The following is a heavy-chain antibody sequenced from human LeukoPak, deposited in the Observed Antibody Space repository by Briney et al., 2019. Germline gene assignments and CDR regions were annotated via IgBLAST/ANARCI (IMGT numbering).Heavy chain of an antibody. CDR2: INQDGSEK. CDR1: EFTFSGYW. Sequence: GGSLRLYCAASEFTFSGYWMNWVRQAPGKGPEWVANINQDGSEKDYVDSVKGRFTISRDNAKNSLFLQMNSLRVEDTAVFYCARDGFVGAADYWGQGTLVTVSS. D-gene: IGHD6-13*01. V-gene: IGHV3-7*01. CDR3: ARDGFVGAADY. J-gene: IGHJ4*02.